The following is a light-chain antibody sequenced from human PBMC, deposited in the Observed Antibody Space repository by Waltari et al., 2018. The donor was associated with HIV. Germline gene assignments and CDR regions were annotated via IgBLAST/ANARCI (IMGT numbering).Light chain of an antibody. V-gene: IGLV2-14*01. Sequence: QSALTQPVSVSGSPGQSITISCPGTSSDVGGYNYVSWYQQHPGKAPKLMIYDVSNRPSGVSNRFSGSKSGNTASLTISGLQAEDEADYYCSSYTSSSTYVVFGGGTKLTVL. CDR3: SSYTSSSTYVV. CDR2: DVS. CDR1: SSDVGGYNY. J-gene: IGLJ2*01.